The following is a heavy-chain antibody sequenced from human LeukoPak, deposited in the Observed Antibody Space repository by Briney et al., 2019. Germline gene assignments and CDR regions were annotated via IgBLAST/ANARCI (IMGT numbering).Heavy chain of an antibody. D-gene: IGHD1-26*01. CDR3: AHFKGGSFDF. J-gene: IGHJ3*01. CDR1: GGSISSSSYY. Sequence: SETLSLTCTVSGGSISSSSYYWGWIRQPPGKGLEWIGSFYYSGNTYYNPSLKSRVTISVDTSKNQFSLKLTSVTAADTAVYYCAHFKGGSFDFWGQGTMVTVSS. CDR2: FYYSGNT. V-gene: IGHV4-39*01.